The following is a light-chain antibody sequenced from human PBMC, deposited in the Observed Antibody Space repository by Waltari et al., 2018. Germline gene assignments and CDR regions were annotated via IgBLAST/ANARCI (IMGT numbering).Light chain of an antibody. Sequence: QSALTQPAPVSGSPGQSIPISCTGPSSDVGRYNLVSWYQQHPGKAPKLMIYEDSKRPSGVSNRFSGSKSGNTASLTISGLQAEDEANYYCCSYAGSSIWVFGGGTELTVL. CDR2: EDS. CDR1: SSDVGRYNL. CDR3: CSYAGSSIWV. J-gene: IGLJ3*02. V-gene: IGLV2-23*01.